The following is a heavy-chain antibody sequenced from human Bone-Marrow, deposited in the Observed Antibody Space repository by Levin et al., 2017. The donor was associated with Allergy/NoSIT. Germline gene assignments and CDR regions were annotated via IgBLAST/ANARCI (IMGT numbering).Heavy chain of an antibody. Sequence: LSLTCAASGFALSDYGMHWVRQAPGKGLEWVAVISFHGTKKYFSDSVRGRFTVSRDNSKNTLYLQMNDLTVEDTAVYYCAKDRSVLVSAAIVYYRYYGMDVWGQGTTVTVSS. D-gene: IGHD2-2*01. J-gene: IGHJ6*02. CDR2: ISFHGTKK. V-gene: IGHV3-30*18. CDR3: AKDRSVLVSAAIVYYRYYGMDV. CDR1: GFALSDYG.